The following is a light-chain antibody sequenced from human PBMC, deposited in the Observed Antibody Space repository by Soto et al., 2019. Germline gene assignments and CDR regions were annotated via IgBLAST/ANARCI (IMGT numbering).Light chain of an antibody. CDR3: QQYNNWPLT. CDR1: QSVSSD. CDR2: GAF. J-gene: IGKJ4*01. V-gene: IGKV3-15*01. Sequence: ERVMTQTPATLSVSPGERATLSCRASQSVSSDLAWYQQKPGQVPRLLIYGAFNRATGDPARFSGSWSGTEFTLTISSLQSEDFAVYYCQQYNNWPLTFGGGTKVEI.